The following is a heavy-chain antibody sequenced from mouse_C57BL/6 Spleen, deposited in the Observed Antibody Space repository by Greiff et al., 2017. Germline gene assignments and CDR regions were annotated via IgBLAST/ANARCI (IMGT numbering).Heavy chain of an antibody. D-gene: IGHD2-1*01. J-gene: IGHJ1*03. Sequence: QVQLQQPGAELVRPGSSVKLSCKASGYTFTSYWMDWVKQRPGQGLEWIGNIYPSDSETHYNQKFKDKATLTVDKSSSTAYMQLSSLTSEDSAVYYCVYGNYPYWYFDVWGTGTTVTVSS. V-gene: IGHV1-61*01. CDR3: VYGNYPYWYFDV. CDR1: GYTFTSYW. CDR2: IYPSDSET.